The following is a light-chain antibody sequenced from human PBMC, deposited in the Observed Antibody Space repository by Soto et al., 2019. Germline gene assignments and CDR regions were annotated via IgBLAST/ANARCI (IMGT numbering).Light chain of an antibody. CDR2: DAS. CDR1: QTISHW. CDR3: QQYNTYWT. J-gene: IGKJ1*01. V-gene: IGKV1-5*01. Sequence: DIHLTQSPSTLSASVGDRVTITCRASQTISHWLAWYQQKPGKAPKLLIFDASSLENGVPSRFSGSGSGTEFTLTITGLQPDDFATYYCQQYNTYWTFGQGTTVEI.